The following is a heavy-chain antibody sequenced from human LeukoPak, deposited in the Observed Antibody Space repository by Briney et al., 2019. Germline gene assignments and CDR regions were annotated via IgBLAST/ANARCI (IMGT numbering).Heavy chain of an antibody. CDR2: ITASSTAI. D-gene: IGHD4/OR15-4a*01. CDR3: ARRAGAYSHPYDY. J-gene: IGHJ4*02. CDR1: EFTFNTYT. Sequence: GGSLRLSCAASEFTFNTYTMNWVRQAPGKGLEWVSSITASSTAIYSADSVKGRFTISRDNAKNLLYLQMNSLRAEDTAVYYCARRAGAYSHPYDYWGQGTLVTVSS. V-gene: IGHV3-21*01.